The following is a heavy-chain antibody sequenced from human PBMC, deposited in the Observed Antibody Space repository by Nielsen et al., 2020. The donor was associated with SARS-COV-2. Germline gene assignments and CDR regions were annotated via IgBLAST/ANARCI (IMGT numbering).Heavy chain of an antibody. Sequence: GESLKISCAASGFTFSSYWMSWVRQAPGKGLEWVASIKQDGSEKYYVDSVKGRFTISRDNAKNSLYLQMNSLRAEDTAVYYCARDRPWIQLWLGRYYYYYGMDVWGQGTTVTVSS. CDR1: GFTFSSYW. D-gene: IGHD5-18*01. J-gene: IGHJ6*02. CDR2: IKQDGSEK. CDR3: ARDRPWIQLWLGRYYYYYGMDV. V-gene: IGHV3-7*05.